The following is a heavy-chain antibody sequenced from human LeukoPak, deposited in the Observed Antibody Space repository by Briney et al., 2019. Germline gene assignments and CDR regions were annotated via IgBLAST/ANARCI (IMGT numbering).Heavy chain of an antibody. CDR1: GFTFSSYS. Sequence: GGSLRLSCAASGFTFSSYSMNWVRQAPGKGLEWVSSISSSSSYIYYADSVKGRFTISRDNAKNSLYLQMNSLRAEDTAVYYCARMVRGVIIGLDYYYMDVWGKGTTVTVSS. D-gene: IGHD3-10*01. J-gene: IGHJ6*03. CDR2: ISSSSSYI. CDR3: ARMVRGVIIGLDYYYMDV. V-gene: IGHV3-21*01.